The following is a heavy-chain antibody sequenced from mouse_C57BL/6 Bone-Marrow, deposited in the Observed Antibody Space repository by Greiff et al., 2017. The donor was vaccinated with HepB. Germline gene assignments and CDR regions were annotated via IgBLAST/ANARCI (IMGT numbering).Heavy chain of an antibody. J-gene: IGHJ3*01. CDR3: TRSYYYGSSYAWFAY. CDR2: IYPGNSDT. CDR1: GYTFTSYW. Sequence: EVQRVESGTVLARPGASVKMSCKTSGYTFTSYWMHWVKQRPGQGLEWIGAIYPGNSDTSYNQKFKGKAKLTAVTSASTAYMELSSLTNEDSAVYYCTRSYYYGSSYAWFAYWGQGTLVTVSA. D-gene: IGHD1-1*01. V-gene: IGHV1-5*01.